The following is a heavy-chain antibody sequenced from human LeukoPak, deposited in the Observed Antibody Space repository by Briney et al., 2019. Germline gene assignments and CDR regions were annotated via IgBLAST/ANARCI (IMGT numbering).Heavy chain of an antibody. Sequence: SETLSLTCTVSGVSIANTFYYWNWLRQPAGKGLEWIGRIYTTGSTDYNPSLKSRVTISLGTARNQFSLKLSSVTAADTAVYYCARRQDGHDYWGQGTLVTVSS. CDR1: GVSIANTFYY. CDR3: ARRQDGHDY. J-gene: IGHJ4*02. V-gene: IGHV4-61*02. CDR2: IYTTGST.